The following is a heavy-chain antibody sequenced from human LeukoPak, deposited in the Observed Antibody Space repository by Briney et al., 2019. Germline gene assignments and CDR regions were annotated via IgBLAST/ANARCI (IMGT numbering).Heavy chain of an antibody. CDR2: IIPILGIA. Sequence: SVKVSCKASGGTFSSYTISWVRQAPGQGLEWMGRIIPILGIANYAQKFQGRVTITTDESTSTAYMELSSLRSEDTAVYYCARDSLPSSGYGFISYWGQGTLVTVSS. J-gene: IGHJ4*02. CDR3: ARDSLPSSGYGFISY. V-gene: IGHV1-69*16. D-gene: IGHD3-22*01. CDR1: GGTFSSYT.